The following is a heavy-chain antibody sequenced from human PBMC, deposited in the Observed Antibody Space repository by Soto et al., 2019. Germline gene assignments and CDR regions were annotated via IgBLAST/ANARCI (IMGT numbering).Heavy chain of an antibody. V-gene: IGHV1-18*01. Sequence: QVQLVQSGAEVKKPGASVKVSCKASGYTFTSYGISWVRQAPGQGLEGMGWISAYNGNTNSAQKLQGRVTMTTDTSTSTAYRELRSLRSDDTAVYYCARDLRDYYGSGRSPFDYWGQGTLVTVSS. J-gene: IGHJ4*02. CDR3: ARDLRDYYGSGRSPFDY. CDR1: GYTFTSYG. D-gene: IGHD3-10*01. CDR2: ISAYNGNT.